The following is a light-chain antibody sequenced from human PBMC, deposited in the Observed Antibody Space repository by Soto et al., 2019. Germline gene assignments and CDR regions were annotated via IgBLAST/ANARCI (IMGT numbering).Light chain of an antibody. V-gene: IGKV3-11*01. CDR2: DAY. J-gene: IGKJ5*01. CDR3: QQYGSLIT. Sequence: EVVLTQSPVTLSLSPGERATLSCRASQSFRGLLAWYKQKPGQAPRLLIYDAYNRATGIPPRFTVIGSGTDFTLTISSLEPEEFAVYYCQQYGSLITFGQGTRLEIK. CDR1: QSFRGL.